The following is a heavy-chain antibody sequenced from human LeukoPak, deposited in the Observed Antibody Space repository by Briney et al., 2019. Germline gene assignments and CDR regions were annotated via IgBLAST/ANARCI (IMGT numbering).Heavy chain of an antibody. CDR1: GFTLNSYW. D-gene: IGHD3-22*01. Sequence: QPGGSLRLSCVASGFTLNSYWMSWVRQAPGKGLEWVANIKQDGSEKYYVDSVKGRFTISRDNAKNSLYLQMNILRVEDTAVYYCAGLSGGFYDTNDYAWGQGTLVTVSS. CDR3: AGLSGGFYDTNDYA. V-gene: IGHV3-7*01. J-gene: IGHJ5*02. CDR2: IKQDGSEK.